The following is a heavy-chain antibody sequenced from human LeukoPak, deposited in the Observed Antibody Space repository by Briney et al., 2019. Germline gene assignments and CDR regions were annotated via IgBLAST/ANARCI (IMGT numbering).Heavy chain of an antibody. CDR1: GGSVSSGNYY. D-gene: IGHD5-18*01. J-gene: IGHJ4*02. V-gene: IGHV4-61*01. Sequence: SETLSLTCTVSGGSVSSGNYYWSWIRQPPGKELEWIGYIYYSRSTNYNPSLESRVTISVDTSKNQFSLKLSSVTAADTAVYYCARDRTAMGFDYWGQGTLVTVSS. CDR2: IYYSRST. CDR3: ARDRTAMGFDY.